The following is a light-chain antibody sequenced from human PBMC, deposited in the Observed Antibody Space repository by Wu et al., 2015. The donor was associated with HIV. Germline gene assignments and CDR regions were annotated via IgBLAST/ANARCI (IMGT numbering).Light chain of an antibody. CDR3: HHYGTSPPYT. J-gene: IGKJ2*01. CDR1: HSVGNY. V-gene: IGKV3-20*01. CDR2: GAS. Sequence: EVVLTQSPGTLSLSPGERVILSCRTSHSVGNYLAWYQQKPGQAPRLLIYGASSRAIGIPDRFSGSGSGTDFSLTINRLEPEDFVVYYCHHYGTSPPYTFGQGTKVGDQT.